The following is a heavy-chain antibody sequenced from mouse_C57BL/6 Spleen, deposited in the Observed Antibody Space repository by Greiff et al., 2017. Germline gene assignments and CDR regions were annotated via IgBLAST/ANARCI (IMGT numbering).Heavy chain of an antibody. CDR2: IYPRSGNT. CDR1: GYTFTSYG. CDR3: ARWGDGFAY. J-gene: IGHJ3*01. Sequence: VQLQQSGAELARPGASVKLSCKASGYTFTSYGISWVKQRTGQGLEWIGEIYPRSGNTYYNEKFKGKAKLTADKSSSTAYMELRSLTSEDSAVYFCARWGDGFAYWGQGTLVTVSA. V-gene: IGHV1-81*01.